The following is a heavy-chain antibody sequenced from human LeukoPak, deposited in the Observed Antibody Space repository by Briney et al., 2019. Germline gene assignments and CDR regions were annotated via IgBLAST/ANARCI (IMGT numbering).Heavy chain of an antibody. CDR3: ARAHHAGSSWYPHFDY. D-gene: IGHD6-13*01. CDR1: GGSISSYY. J-gene: IGHJ4*02. Sequence: SETLSLTRTVSGGSISSYYWSWIRQPPGKGLEWIGYIYYSGSTNYNPSLKSRVTIPVDTSKNQFSLKLSSVTAADTAVYYCARAHHAGSSWYPHFDYWGQGTLVTVSS. CDR2: IYYSGST. V-gene: IGHV4-59*01.